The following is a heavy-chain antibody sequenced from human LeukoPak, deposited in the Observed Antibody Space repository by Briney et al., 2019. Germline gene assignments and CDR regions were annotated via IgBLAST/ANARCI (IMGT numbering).Heavy chain of an antibody. CDR2: IGSTSSTI. CDR3: ARDHHRRLYDSQARDTFDI. Sequence: GGSLRLSCAASGFTFSSYTMNWVRQAPGKGLEWVSYIGSTSSTIYYADPVKGRFTIFRDNAKNSLYLQMKSLRAEDTAVYYCARDHHRRLYDSQARDTFDIWGQGTMVTVSS. D-gene: IGHD3-22*01. V-gene: IGHV3-48*01. CDR1: GFTFSSYT. J-gene: IGHJ3*02.